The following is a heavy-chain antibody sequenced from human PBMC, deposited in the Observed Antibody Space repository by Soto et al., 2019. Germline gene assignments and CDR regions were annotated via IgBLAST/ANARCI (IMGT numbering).Heavy chain of an antibody. V-gene: IGHV3-53*04. D-gene: IGHD3-10*01. CDR3: ARNTDSIPSGGDV. CDR2: IYSGGDT. CDR1: GFAVRHNY. Sequence: EVQLVESGGGLVQPGGSLRLSCTASGFAVRHNYMTWVRPAPGKGLEWVSLIYSGGDTAYADSVKGRFTISRHTSQNTLYLQMNSLRAEDTAVYYCARNTDSIPSGGDVWGKGTAVTVSS. J-gene: IGHJ6*04.